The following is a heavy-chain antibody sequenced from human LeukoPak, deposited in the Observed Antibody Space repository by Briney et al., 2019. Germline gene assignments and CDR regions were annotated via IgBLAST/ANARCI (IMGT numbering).Heavy chain of an antibody. CDR1: GGSISRYY. V-gene: IGHV4-4*07. CDR3: ARHGGTAYFYIDV. Sequence: SETLSLTCSVSGGSISRYYWAWIRQPAGKELEWIGRIYASGSTKYHPSLRSRVDMSVDTSKNQFSLNLHSVTAADTAVYFCARHGGTAYFYIDVWGKGTTVIVSS. D-gene: IGHD1-1*01. CDR2: IYASGST. J-gene: IGHJ6*03.